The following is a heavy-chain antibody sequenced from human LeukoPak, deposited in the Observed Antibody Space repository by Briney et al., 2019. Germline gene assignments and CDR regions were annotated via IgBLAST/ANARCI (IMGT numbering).Heavy chain of an antibody. CDR1: GFTFSHHN. D-gene: IGHD3-10*01. CDR2: ISSSGNTI. J-gene: IGHJ4*02. V-gene: IGHV3-48*01. Sequence: GGSLRLSCAASGFTFSHHNMNWVRQVPGKGLESVSYISSSGNTIYYADFVKGRFTISRDNAHGSLYLQMNSLRVEDTAIYYCARDLYYGSASPRLDYWGQGTLVTVSS. CDR3: ARDLYYGSASPRLDY.